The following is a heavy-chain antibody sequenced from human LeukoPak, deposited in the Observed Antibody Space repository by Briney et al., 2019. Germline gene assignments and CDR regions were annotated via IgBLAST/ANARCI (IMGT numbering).Heavy chain of an antibody. J-gene: IGHJ5*01. V-gene: IGHV4-34*01. CDR3: ARGSPKLDS. CDR1: GGSFRGSK. Sequence: SEALSLTCAVYGGSFRGSKWNWIPQAPGKGLDWIGEINHLGNTKKSPSLKGRVTLSVDTSKNQFSLKVTSVTAADTAVYYCARGSPKLDSWGQGTPVTVSS. CDR2: INHLGNT.